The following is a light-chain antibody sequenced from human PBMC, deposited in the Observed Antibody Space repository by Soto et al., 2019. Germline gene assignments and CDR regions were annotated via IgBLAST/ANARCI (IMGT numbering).Light chain of an antibody. V-gene: IGKV3-20*01. CDR2: GAS. Sequence: EVGLSQSPGTLSLSTGERATLSCRASQSVSSSYLAWYQQKPGQAPRLLIYGASSRATGIPDRFSGSGSGTDFTLTISRLEPEDFAVYYCQQYGSSPPFTFGPGTKVDIK. CDR1: QSVSSSY. CDR3: QQYGSSPPFT. J-gene: IGKJ3*01.